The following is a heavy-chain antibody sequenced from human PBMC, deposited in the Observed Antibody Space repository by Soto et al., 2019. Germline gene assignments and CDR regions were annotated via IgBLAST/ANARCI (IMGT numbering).Heavy chain of an antibody. D-gene: IGHD1-1*01. J-gene: IGHJ4*02. CDR3: ARRAETNGWNGFGADKYYFDF. CDR1: GYTFTSYD. CDR2: MNPNTGNS. Sequence: ASVKVSCKASGYTFTSYDIYWVRQATGQGLEWMGWMNPNTGNSGYAQKFQGRVTMTSDTSISTAHMELSSLRSEDTAVYYCARRAETNGWNGFGADKYYFDFRGKGTLVTVSS. V-gene: IGHV1-8*01.